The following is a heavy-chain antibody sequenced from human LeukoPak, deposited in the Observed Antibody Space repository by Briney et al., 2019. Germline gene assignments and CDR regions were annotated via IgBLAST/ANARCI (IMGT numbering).Heavy chain of an antibody. CDR1: GGSISSGDYY. CDR2: SHYRGST. J-gene: IGHJ3*02. D-gene: IGHD4-11*01. V-gene: IGHV4-30-4*01. CDR3: TRDMTTVDAFDI. Sequence: SQTLSLTCTVAGGSISSGDYYWRWVRQPPGKGLEWIGYSHYRGSTYYNPSLKSRVTISVDTSKNQFSLNLTSVTAADTAVYYCTRDMTTVDAFDIWGQGTMVTVSS.